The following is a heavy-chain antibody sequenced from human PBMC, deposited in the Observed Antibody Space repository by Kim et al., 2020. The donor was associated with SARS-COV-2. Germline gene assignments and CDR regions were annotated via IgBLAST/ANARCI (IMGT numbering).Heavy chain of an antibody. CDR2: ISYSGET. Sequence: SETLSLTCTVSGDSISSRGYLWAWIRQSPGMGLEWLASISYSGETYYNPSLKSRGTISKDTSKNQLSLKLNSVTAADTAPHYCASYSNSHWSLIYWGQGT. CDR1: GDSISSRGYL. D-gene: IGHD2-15*01. J-gene: IGHJ1*01. V-gene: IGHV4-39*07. CDR3: ASYSNSHWSLIY.